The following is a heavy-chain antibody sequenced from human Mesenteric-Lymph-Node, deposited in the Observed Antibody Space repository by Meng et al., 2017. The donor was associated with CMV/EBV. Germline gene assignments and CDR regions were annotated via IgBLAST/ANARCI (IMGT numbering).Heavy chain of an antibody. CDR1: GFTFGHYA. Sequence: GGSLRLSCAASGFTFGHYALHWVRQAPGKGLEWVAVISYDGSNIYYSDSVKGRFTISRDNSKNTLFLQMNSLRVEDMAIYYCAKDGSSISKPTLFDYWGQGTLVTVSS. D-gene: IGHD6-6*01. CDR2: ISYDGSNI. J-gene: IGHJ4*02. CDR3: AKDGSSISKPTLFDY. V-gene: IGHV3-30-3*01.